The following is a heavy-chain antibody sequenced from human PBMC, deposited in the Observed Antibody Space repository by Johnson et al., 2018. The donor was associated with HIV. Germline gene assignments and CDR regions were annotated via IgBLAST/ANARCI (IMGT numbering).Heavy chain of an antibody. V-gene: IGHV3-11*04. CDR2: IRTDGSST. J-gene: IGHJ3*02. CDR3: ARKGSWAFDI. Sequence: VQLVESGGGLVTPGGSVKLSCQGSGFTFSDYYMTWIRQAPGKGLEWVSYIRTDGSSTYYADAVKGRFTFVRDNAKNSVYLPMNILRAEDTAVDYCARKGSWAFDIWGQGTMVTVSS. CDR1: GFTFSDYY.